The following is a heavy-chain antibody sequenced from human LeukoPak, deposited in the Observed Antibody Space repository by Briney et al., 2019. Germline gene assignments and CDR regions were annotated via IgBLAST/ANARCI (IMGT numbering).Heavy chain of an antibody. CDR2: ISSCSSYI. Sequence: GGSLTLPCAASGFTFSSYGMTWLRKAPGKGVEGVSYISSCSSYIYYADSVKGRYTISRDNAKNSLSLQKKSQSAEDAAVFYCAELGITMIGGVWGKGTTVTISS. J-gene: IGHJ6*04. CDR3: AELGITMIGGV. D-gene: IGHD3-10*02. CDR1: GFTFSSYG. V-gene: IGHV3-21*05.